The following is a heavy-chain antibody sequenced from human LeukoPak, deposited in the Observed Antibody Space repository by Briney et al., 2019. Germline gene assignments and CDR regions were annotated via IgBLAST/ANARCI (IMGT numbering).Heavy chain of an antibody. CDR3: ARVLGLQRYYYYGMDV. V-gene: IGHV3-33*01. J-gene: IGHJ6*02. D-gene: IGHD4-11*01. CDR2: IWYDGSNK. Sequence: GGSLRLSCAASGFTFSSYGMHWVRQAPGKGLEWVAVIWYDGSNKYYADSVKGRFTISRDNSKNTLYLQMNSLRAEDTAVYYCARVLGLQRYYYYGMDVWGQGTTVTVSS. CDR1: GFTFSSYG.